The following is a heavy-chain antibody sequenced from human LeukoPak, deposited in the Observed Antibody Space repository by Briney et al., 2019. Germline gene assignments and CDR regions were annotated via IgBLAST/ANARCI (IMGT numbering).Heavy chain of an antibody. Sequence: SVKVSCKASGGTFSSYAISWVRQAPGQGLEWMGGIIPIFGTANYAQKVQGRVTITADESTSTAYMALSSLRSQDTAVYYCAGGAAAAIDCFDYWGQGTLVTVTS. CDR2: IIPIFGTA. CDR3: AGGAAAAIDCFDY. J-gene: IGHJ4*02. CDR1: GGTFSSYA. D-gene: IGHD2-2*01. V-gene: IGHV1-69*13.